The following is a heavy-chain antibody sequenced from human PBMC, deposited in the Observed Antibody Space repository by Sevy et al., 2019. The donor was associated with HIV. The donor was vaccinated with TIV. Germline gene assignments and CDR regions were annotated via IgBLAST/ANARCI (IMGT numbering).Heavy chain of an antibody. CDR3: ARGTNYYESSGPSYFDY. Sequence: GGSLRLSCAASGFTFIDYYMSWIRQAPGKGLEWVSHISTSGVTIYYADSVKGRFTISRGNAKTSLNLQMNSLRAEDTAVYYCARGTNYYESSGPSYFDYWGQGSLVTVSS. CDR2: ISTSGVTI. D-gene: IGHD3-22*01. J-gene: IGHJ4*02. CDR1: GFTFIDYY. V-gene: IGHV3-11*01.